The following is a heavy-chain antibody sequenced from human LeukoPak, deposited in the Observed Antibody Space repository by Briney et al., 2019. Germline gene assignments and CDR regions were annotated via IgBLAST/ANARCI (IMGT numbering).Heavy chain of an antibody. D-gene: IGHD3-9*01. CDR2: INHSGST. Sequence: SETLSLTCAVYGGSFSGYYWSWIRQPPGKGLELIGEINHSGSTNYNPSLKSRVTISVDTSKNQFSLKLSSVTAADTAVYYCARVLRYFDWLSNNPLDYWGQGTLVTVSS. V-gene: IGHV4-34*01. CDR3: ARVLRYFDWLSNNPLDY. J-gene: IGHJ4*02. CDR1: GGSFSGYY.